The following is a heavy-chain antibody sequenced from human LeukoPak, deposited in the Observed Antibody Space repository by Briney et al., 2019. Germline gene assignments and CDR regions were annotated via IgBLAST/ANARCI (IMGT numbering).Heavy chain of an antibody. D-gene: IGHD3-22*01. CDR2: LNPNTGNT. CDR1: GYTFTSVD. CDR3: ARGFGDDSSSFHF. J-gene: IGHJ4*02. V-gene: IGHV1-8*01. Sequence: GGSVKVFCKASGYTFTSVDINWVRQATGQGLEWMGWLNPNTGNTGYAQKFRGRVTLTGHTSISTAYMELSSVTSEDTTVYYCARGFGDDSSSFHFWGQGTLVTVSS.